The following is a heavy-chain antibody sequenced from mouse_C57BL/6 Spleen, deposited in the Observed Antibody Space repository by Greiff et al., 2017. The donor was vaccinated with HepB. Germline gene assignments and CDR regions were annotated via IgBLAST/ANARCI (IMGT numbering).Heavy chain of an antibody. CDR2: INPSTGGT. CDR3: AKLGTYYAMDY. V-gene: IGHV1-42*01. CDR1: GYSFTGYY. D-gene: IGHD4-1*01. Sequence: EVQLQQSGPELVKPGASVNISCKASGYSFTGYYMNWVKQSPEKSLEWIGEINPSTGGTTYNQKFKAKATLTVDKSPSTAYMQLKSLTSEDSAVYYCAKLGTYYAMDYWGQGTSVTVSS. J-gene: IGHJ4*01.